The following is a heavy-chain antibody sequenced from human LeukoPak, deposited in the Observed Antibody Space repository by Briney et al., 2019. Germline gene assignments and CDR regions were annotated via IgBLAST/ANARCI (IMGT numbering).Heavy chain of an antibody. CDR2: INSDGSTI. CDR3: ARVTVSSSEVIFDY. J-gene: IGHJ4*02. V-gene: IGHV3-74*01. CDR1: GXTFSNYW. D-gene: IGHD1-20*01. Sequence: TGGSLRLSCAASGXTFSNYWMHWVRQAPGKGLVWVSRINSDGSTITYADSVKGRFTISRDNAKNTLYLQMNSLRAEDTAVYYCARVTVSSSEVIFDYWGQGSLVTVSS.